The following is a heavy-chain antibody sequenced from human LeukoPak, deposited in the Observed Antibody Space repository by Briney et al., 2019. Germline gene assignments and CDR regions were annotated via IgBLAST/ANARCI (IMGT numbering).Heavy chain of an antibody. CDR2: IYTSGST. CDR3: ARQLYYSSGSYQNWFDP. D-gene: IGHD3-10*01. Sequence: PSETLSLTCTVSGGSISSYHWNWIRQPAGKGLEWIGHIYTSGSTNYNPSLKSRVTMSVDTSKNQFSLRLISVTAADTAVYYCARQLYYSSGSYQNWFDPWGQGTLVTVSS. V-gene: IGHV4-4*07. CDR1: GGSISSYH. J-gene: IGHJ5*02.